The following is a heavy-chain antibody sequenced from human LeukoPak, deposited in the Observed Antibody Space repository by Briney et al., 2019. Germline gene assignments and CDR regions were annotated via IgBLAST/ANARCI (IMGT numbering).Heavy chain of an antibody. Sequence: ASVKVSCKASGYTFTSYDINWVRQATGQGLEWMGWMNPNIGNTGYAQKFQGRATMTRDTSISTAYMELSRLRSDDTAVYYCASLWFGELFRMDVWGKGTTVTVSS. V-gene: IGHV1-8*01. J-gene: IGHJ6*04. D-gene: IGHD3-10*01. CDR1: GYTFTSYD. CDR3: ASLWFGELFRMDV. CDR2: MNPNIGNT.